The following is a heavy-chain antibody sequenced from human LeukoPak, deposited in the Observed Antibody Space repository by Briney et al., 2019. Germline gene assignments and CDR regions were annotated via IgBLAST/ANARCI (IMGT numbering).Heavy chain of an antibody. CDR2: ISGSGGST. CDR3: AKGRRFAAIVVVPAAIQDFDY. V-gene: IGHV3-23*01. Sequence: GGSLRLSCAASGFTFSNYAMSWVRQAPGKGLEWVSAISGSGGSTYYADSVKGRFTISRDNSKNTLYLQMNSLRAEDTAVYYCAKGRRFAAIVVVPAAIQDFDYWGQGTLVTVSS. D-gene: IGHD2-2*01. CDR1: GFTFSNYA. J-gene: IGHJ4*02.